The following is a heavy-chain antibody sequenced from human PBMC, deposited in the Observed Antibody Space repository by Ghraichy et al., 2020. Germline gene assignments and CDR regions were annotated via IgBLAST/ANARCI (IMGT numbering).Heavy chain of an antibody. V-gene: IGHV2-70*11. Sequence: SGPTLVKPTQTLTLTCTFSGFSLTTRGMSVSWVRQPPGKALEWLARIYWEDDKYYSTSLRTRLSISMDTSRNQVVLTMTNMDTVDTATYYCARYPPYSGYDDWGQGTLVTVSS. D-gene: IGHD6-25*01. J-gene: IGHJ4*02. CDR1: GFSLTTRGMS. CDR2: IYWEDDK. CDR3: ARYPPYSGYDD.